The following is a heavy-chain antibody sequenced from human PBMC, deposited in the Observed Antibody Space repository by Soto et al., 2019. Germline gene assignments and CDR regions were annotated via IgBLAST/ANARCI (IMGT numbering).Heavy chain of an antibody. D-gene: IGHD5-18*01. CDR2: ISSSSSYI. Sequence: GGSLSLACAASGFTFSSYSMNWVRQAPGKGLEWVSSISSSSSYIYYADSVKGRFTISRDNAKNSLYLQMNSLRAEDTAVYYCARSPPDTAMVTPYYGMDVWGQGTTVTVSS. CDR1: GFTFSSYS. CDR3: ARSPPDTAMVTPYYGMDV. J-gene: IGHJ6*02. V-gene: IGHV3-21*01.